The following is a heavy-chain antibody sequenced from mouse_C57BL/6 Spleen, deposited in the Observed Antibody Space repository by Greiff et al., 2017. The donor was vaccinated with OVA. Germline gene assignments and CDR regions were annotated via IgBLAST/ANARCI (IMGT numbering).Heavy chain of an antibody. CDR2: INYDSSST. Sequence: EVQLVESEGGLVQPGSFMKLSCTASGFTFSDYYMAWVRQVPEKGLEWVANINYDSSSTYYLDSLKSRFIISRDHAKNILYLQMSSLTSEDTATYYCARDQLRPYIDYWGQGTTLTVSS. V-gene: IGHV5-16*01. D-gene: IGHD3-2*02. J-gene: IGHJ2*01. CDR3: ARDQLRPYIDY. CDR1: GFTFSDYY.